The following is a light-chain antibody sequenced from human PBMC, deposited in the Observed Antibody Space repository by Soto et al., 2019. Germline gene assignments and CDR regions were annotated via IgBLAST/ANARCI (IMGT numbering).Light chain of an antibody. CDR2: WAS. Sequence: DIVMTQSPDSLAVSLGERATINCKSSQSVFYSANNKNYLAWYQQKPGQPPKLLIYWASTRESGVPDRFSGSGSETDFTLTISSLQAEDVAVYYCQQYYPIPPLTFGGGTKVEIK. V-gene: IGKV4-1*01. CDR3: QQYYPIPPLT. CDR1: QSVFYSANNKNY. J-gene: IGKJ4*01.